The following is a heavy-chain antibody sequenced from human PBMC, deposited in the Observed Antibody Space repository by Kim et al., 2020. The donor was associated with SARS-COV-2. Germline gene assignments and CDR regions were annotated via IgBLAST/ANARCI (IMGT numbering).Heavy chain of an antibody. CDR3: ARSISARLDY. D-gene: IGHD6-19*01. Sequence: SQTLSLTCAISGDSVSSNSVSWNWIRQSPSRGLERLGRTYYRSKWYNDYVVSVKSRITINPDTSKNQFSLQLNSVTPDDTAVYYCARSISARLDYWGRGTLVTVSS. J-gene: IGHJ4*02. CDR1: GDSVSSNSVS. CDR2: TYYRSKWYN. V-gene: IGHV6-1*01.